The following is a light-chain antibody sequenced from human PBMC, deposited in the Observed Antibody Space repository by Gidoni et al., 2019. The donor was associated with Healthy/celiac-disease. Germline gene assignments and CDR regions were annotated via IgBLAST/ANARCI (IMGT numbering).Light chain of an antibody. J-gene: IGKJ1*01. CDR1: QHISSY. V-gene: IGKV1-39*01. Sequence: TTQSPSSLAASVGDRVTITCRASQHISSYLNWYQQKPGKAPKLLIYDASNLQSGVPSRFSGSGSGTDFTLTISSLQPEDIATYYCQQYDSTPQTFGQGTKVEIK. CDR2: DAS. CDR3: QQYDSTPQT.